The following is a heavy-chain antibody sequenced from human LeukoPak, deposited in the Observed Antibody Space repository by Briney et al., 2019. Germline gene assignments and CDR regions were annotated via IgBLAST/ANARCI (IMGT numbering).Heavy chain of an antibody. CDR1: GYTFTGYY. J-gene: IGHJ4*02. CDR3: AVDGGYYYGSGSYPLDY. Sequence: ASVKVSCKASGYTFTGYYMHWVRQAPGQGLEWMGWINPNSGGTNYAQKFQGRVTMTRDTSISTAYMELSRLRSDDTAVYYCAVDGGYYYGSGSYPLDYWGQGTLVTVSS. CDR2: INPNSGGT. D-gene: IGHD3-10*01. V-gene: IGHV1-2*02.